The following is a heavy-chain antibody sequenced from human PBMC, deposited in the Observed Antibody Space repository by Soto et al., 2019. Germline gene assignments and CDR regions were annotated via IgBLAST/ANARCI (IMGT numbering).Heavy chain of an antibody. D-gene: IGHD3-10*01. V-gene: IGHV3-13*01. CDR3: ARTGMNRSGSYYYYYMDV. CDR2: IGTAGDT. CDR1: GFTFSSYD. Sequence: EVQLVESGGGLVQPGGSLRLSCAASGFTFSSYDMHWVRQATGQGLQWVSAIGTAGDTYYPGSVKGRFTISRENAKNSLYLQMNSLRAGDTAVYYCARTGMNRSGSYYYYYMDVWGKGTTVTVSS. J-gene: IGHJ6*03.